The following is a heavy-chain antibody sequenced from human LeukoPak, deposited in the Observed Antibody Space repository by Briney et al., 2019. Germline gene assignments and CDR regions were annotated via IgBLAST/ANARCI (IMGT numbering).Heavy chain of an antibody. D-gene: IGHD3-3*01. J-gene: IGHJ4*02. V-gene: IGHV3-21*05. Sequence: GGSLRLSCAASGFTFSSYEMHWVRQAPGKGLEWVSFITNSSSYIYYADSVKGRFTISRDNAKNSLYLQMNSLRAEDTAVYYCARSPGGFLEWLFPPDDYWGQGTLVTVSS. CDR1: GFTFSSYE. CDR3: ARSPGGFLEWLFPPDDY. CDR2: ITNSSSYI.